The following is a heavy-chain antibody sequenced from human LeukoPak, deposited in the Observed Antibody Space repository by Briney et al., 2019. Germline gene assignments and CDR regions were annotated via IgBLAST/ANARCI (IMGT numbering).Heavy chain of an antibody. CDR3: AKVTTGINMIFDY. CDR2: ITGSGDRT. D-gene: IGHD3-22*01. V-gene: IGHV3-23*01. J-gene: IGHJ4*02. Sequence: LGGSLRHSCAASGFTFSNCAMHWVRPAPGKGLEWVSSITGSGDRTDYADSVKGRFTISRENYKTTVHLQMNSLGTEDTAVYYCAKVTTGINMIFDYWGQGILVTVSS. CDR1: GFTFSNCA.